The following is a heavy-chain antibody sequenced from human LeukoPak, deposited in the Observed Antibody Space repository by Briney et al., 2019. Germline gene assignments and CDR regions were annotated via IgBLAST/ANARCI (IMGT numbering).Heavy chain of an antibody. D-gene: IGHD6-13*01. J-gene: IGHJ6*02. CDR1: GGTFSSYT. Sequence: GASVKVSCKASGGTFSSYTISWVRHAPGQGLEWMGRIIPILGIANYAQKFQGRVTITADKSTSTAYMELSSLRSEDTAVYYCARAIAAAAVSYYGMDVWGQGTTVTVSS. CDR3: ARAIAAAAVSYYGMDV. V-gene: IGHV1-69*02. CDR2: IIPILGIA.